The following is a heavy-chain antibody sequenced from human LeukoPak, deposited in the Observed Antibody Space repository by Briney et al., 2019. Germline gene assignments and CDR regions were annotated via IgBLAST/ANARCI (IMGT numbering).Heavy chain of an antibody. D-gene: IGHD3-10*01. CDR2: ISAYNGNT. Sequence: ASVKVSCKASGYTFSSYGISWVRQAPGQGLEWMGWISAYNGNTNYAQKLQGRVTMTTDTSTNTAYMELRSLRSDDTAVYYCAREGIITYYYGSGSHWGQGTLVTVSS. CDR1: GYTFSSYG. CDR3: AREGIITYYYGSGSH. J-gene: IGHJ4*02. V-gene: IGHV1-18*01.